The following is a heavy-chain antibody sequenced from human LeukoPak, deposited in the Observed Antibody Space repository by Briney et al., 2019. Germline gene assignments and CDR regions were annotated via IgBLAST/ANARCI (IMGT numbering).Heavy chain of an antibody. CDR3: ARLRYPYGDLYYFDY. D-gene: IGHD4-17*01. CDR2: IYYSGST. J-gene: IGHJ4*02. Sequence: PSETLSLTCTVSGGSISSYYWSWIRQPPGKGLEWIGYIYYSGSTNYNPSLKSRVTISVDTSKNQFSLKLSSVTAADTAVYYCARLRYPYGDLYYFDYWGQGTLVTVSS. V-gene: IGHV4-59*08. CDR1: GGSISSYY.